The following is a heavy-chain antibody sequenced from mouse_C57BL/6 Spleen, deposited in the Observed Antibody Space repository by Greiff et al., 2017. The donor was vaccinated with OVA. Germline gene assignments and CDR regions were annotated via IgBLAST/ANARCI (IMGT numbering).Heavy chain of an antibody. CDR3: ERGIYDAVRGPGVSY. J-gene: IGHJ2*01. D-gene: IGHD2-3*01. CDR2: IDPSDSYT. V-gene: IGHV1-69*01. Sequence: QVHVKQPGAELVMPGASVKLSCKASGYTFTSYWMHWVKQRPGQGLEWIGEIDPSDSYTNYNQKFKGKSTLTVDKSSSTAYMQPSSLTSEDSAAYYCERGIYDAVRGPGVSYWGQGTTLAVSS. CDR1: GYTFTSYW.